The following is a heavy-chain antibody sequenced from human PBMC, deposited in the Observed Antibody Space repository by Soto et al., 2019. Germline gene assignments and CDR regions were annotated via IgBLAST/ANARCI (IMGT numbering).Heavy chain of an antibody. CDR3: AKLLWAGVDTAMVDY. D-gene: IGHD5-18*01. J-gene: IGHJ4*02. CDR2: ISGSGGST. Sequence: EVQLLESGGGLVQPGGSLRLSCAASGFTFSSYAMSWVRQAPGKGLEWVSAISGSGGSTYYADSVKGRFTISRDNSKNTLYLQMNSLRAEDTAVYYCAKLLWAGVDTAMVDYWGQGTLVTVAS. CDR1: GFTFSSYA. V-gene: IGHV3-23*01.